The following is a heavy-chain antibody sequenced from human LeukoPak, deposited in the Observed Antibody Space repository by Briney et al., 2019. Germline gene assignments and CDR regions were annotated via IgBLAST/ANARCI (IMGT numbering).Heavy chain of an antibody. CDR1: GFTFSSYG. D-gene: IGHD6-19*01. CDR2: ISYDGSNK. J-gene: IGHJ6*02. V-gene: IGHV3-30*03. CDR3: ARDSRQWLGVASLGMDV. Sequence: GGSLRLSCAASGFTFSSYGMHWVRQAPGKGLEWVAVISYDGSNKYYADSVKGRFTISRDNSKNTLYVQMNSLRAEDTAVYYCARDSRQWLGVASLGMDVWGPGTTVTVSS.